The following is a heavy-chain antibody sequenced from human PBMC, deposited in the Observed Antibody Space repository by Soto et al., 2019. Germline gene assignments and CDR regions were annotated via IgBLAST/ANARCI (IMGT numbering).Heavy chain of an antibody. D-gene: IGHD1-26*01. CDR3: ASSIVGATGDAFDI. CDR1: GGTFSSYA. Sequence: SVKVSCKASGGTFSSYAISWVRQAPGQGLEWMGGIIPILGTANYAQKFQGRVTITADESTSTAYMELSSLRSEDTAVYYCASSIVGATGDAFDIWGQGTMVTVSS. V-gene: IGHV1-69*13. CDR2: IIPILGTA. J-gene: IGHJ3*02.